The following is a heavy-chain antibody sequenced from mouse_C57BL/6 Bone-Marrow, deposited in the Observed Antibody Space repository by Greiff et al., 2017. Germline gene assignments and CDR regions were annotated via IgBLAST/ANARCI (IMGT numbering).Heavy chain of an antibody. CDR1: GYTFTSYG. D-gene: IGHD1-1*01. Sequence: VQLQQSGAELARPGASVKLSCKASGYTFTSYGISWVKQRTGQGLEWIGEIYPRSGSTYYNEKFKGKATLTADKSSSTAYMELRSLTSEDSAVYYGARGEYGSSYPFAYWGQGTLVTVSA. J-gene: IGHJ3*01. V-gene: IGHV1-81*01. CDR2: IYPRSGST. CDR3: ARGEYGSSYPFAY.